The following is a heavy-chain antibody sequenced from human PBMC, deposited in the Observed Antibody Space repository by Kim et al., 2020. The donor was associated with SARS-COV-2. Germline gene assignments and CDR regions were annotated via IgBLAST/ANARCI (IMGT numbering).Heavy chain of an antibody. J-gene: IGHJ3*02. CDR1: GFTFSSYS. V-gene: IGHV3-21*01. CDR3: ARAGYSGAFDT. D-gene: IGHD2-15*01. CDR2: IRSNSSDI. Sequence: GGSLRLSCAASGFTFSSYSMNWVRQAPGKGLEWVAFIRSNSSDIYYADSVKGRFTISRDNAKTTLYLQMNSLRAGDTAVYYCARAGYSGAFDTWGLGTMVTVSS.